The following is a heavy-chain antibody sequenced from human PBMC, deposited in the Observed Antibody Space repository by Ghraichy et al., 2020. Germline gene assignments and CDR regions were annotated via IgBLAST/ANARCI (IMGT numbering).Heavy chain of an antibody. CDR1: GFIFSNYG. CDR2: ISGSGVKT. V-gene: IGHV3-23*01. CDR3: AKDRAGDGGYYYYAMDV. J-gene: IGHJ6*02. Sequence: GGSLRLSCEASGFIFSNYGMNWVRQAPGKGLEWVSAISGSGVKTYYADSVKGRLTISRDMSKNTLYLQLNSLRAEDTAIYYCAKDRAGDGGYYYYAMDVWGQGTSVTVSS. D-gene: IGHD6-19*01.